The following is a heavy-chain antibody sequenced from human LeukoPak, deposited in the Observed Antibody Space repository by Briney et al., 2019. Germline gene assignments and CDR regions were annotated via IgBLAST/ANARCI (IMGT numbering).Heavy chain of an antibody. CDR3: AAETYIQGCCNFDI. D-gene: IGHD2/OR15-2a*01. V-gene: IGHV1-58*02. CDR2: IVVGNGNT. CDR1: GLSFSTSA. J-gene: IGHJ3*02. Sequence: SVKVSCKASGLSFSTSAIQWVRQARGQSLEWMGWIVVGNGNTKYAQKLQERITITRDMSTNTAYMEPSSLTSEDTAVYYCAAETYIQGCCNFDIWGQGTMVTVSS.